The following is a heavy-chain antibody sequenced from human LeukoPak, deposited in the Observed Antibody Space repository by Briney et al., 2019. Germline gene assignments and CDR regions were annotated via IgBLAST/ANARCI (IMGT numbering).Heavy chain of an antibody. CDR3: ARAGVYCSGGSCYSRGDYYYYYGMDV. CDR2: IWYDGNNK. Sequence: GRSLRLSCEASGFTFSTYGMHWVRQAPGKGLEWVAVIWYDGNNKYYVDSVKGRFTISRDNSKNTLYLQMNSLRAEDTAVYYCARAGVYCSGGSCYSRGDYYYYYGMDVWGQGTTVTVSS. J-gene: IGHJ6*01. CDR1: GFTFSTYG. V-gene: IGHV3-33*01. D-gene: IGHD2-15*01.